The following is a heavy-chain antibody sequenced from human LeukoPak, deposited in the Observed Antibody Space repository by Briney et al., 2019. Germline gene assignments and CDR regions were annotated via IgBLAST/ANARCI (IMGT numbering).Heavy chain of an antibody. CDR3: ARDILTGYRDY. D-gene: IGHD3-9*01. Sequence: SETLSLTCTVSGVSISSYYWSWIRQPPGKGLEWIGYIYYSGSTNYNPSLKSRVTISVDTSKNQFSLKLSSVTAADTAVYYWARDILTGYRDYWGQGTLVTVSS. CDR1: GVSISSYY. J-gene: IGHJ4*02. V-gene: IGHV4-59*01. CDR2: IYYSGST.